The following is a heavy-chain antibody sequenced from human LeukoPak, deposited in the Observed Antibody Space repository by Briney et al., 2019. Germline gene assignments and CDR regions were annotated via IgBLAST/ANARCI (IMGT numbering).Heavy chain of an antibody. CDR2: ISGSGGGT. D-gene: IGHD5-18*01. V-gene: IGHV3-23*01. CDR1: GFSFSNYG. Sequence: PGGSLRLSCAASGFSFSNYGVNWVRQTPGKGLEWVSAISGSGGGTFYAPSVKGRFTISRDNSKNMLFLRMNGLRAEDTATYYCAKSRSPGYSMGYDPDYWGQGTLVIVST. J-gene: IGHJ4*02. CDR3: AKSRSPGYSMGYDPDY.